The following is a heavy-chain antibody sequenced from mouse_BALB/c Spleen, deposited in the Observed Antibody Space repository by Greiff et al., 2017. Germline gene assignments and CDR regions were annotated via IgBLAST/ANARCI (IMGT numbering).Heavy chain of an antibody. CDR1: GYTFTSYV. Sequence: VQLQQSGPELVKPGASVKMSCKASGYTFTSYVMHWVKQKPGQGLEWIGYINPYNDGTKYNEKIKGKATLTSDKSSSTAYMELSSLTSEDSAVYYCAREDYYAMDYWGQGTSVTVSS. V-gene: IGHV1-14*01. CDR3: AREDYYAMDY. J-gene: IGHJ4*01. CDR2: INPYNDGT.